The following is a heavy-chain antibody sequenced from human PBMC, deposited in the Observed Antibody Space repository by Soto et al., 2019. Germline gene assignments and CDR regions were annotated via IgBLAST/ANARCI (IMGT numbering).Heavy chain of an antibody. J-gene: IGHJ4*02. Sequence: ASVKVSCKASGCTFSSYAISWVRQAPGQGLEWMGGIIPIFGTANYAQKFQGRVTITADESTSTAYMELSSLRSEDTAVYYCARVGLFYAAAGLDYWGQGTLVTVSS. D-gene: IGHD6-13*01. V-gene: IGHV1-69*13. CDR2: IIPIFGTA. CDR3: ARVGLFYAAAGLDY. CDR1: GCTFSSYA.